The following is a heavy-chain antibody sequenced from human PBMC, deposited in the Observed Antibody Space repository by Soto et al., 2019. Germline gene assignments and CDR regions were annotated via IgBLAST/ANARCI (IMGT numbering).Heavy chain of an antibody. CDR1: GCSPRPYH. J-gene: IGHJ4*02. D-gene: IGHD5-18*01. CDR3: AREGYNFGPFDY. Sequence: PQETRNNTYTGSGCSPRPYHWCWIRRPPGMGLEWIASISYSGTTNYNSSLKSRVTISIDTSKNQFSLKFNSVTAADTAVYYCAREGYNFGPFDYWGQGALVT. V-gene: IGHV4-59*01. CDR2: ISYSGTT.